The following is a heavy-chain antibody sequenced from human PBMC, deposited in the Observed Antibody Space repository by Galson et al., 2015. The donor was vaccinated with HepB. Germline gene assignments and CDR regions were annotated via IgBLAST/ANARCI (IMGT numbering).Heavy chain of an antibody. Sequence: SLRLSCAASGVTFSSYTVNWVRQAPGKGLEWVSYISDSSRTIYYADSVKGRFTISRDNAKNSLYLQMNSLRAEDTAVYYCARDPTLSGSPPGWFDPWGQGTLVTVSS. CDR1: GVTFSSYT. D-gene: IGHD1-26*01. CDR3: ARDPTLSGSPPGWFDP. CDR2: ISDSSRTI. V-gene: IGHV3-48*01. J-gene: IGHJ5*02.